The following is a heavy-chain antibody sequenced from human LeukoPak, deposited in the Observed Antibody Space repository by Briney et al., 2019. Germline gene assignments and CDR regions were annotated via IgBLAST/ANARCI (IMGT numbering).Heavy chain of an antibody. J-gene: IGHJ6*03. V-gene: IGHV3-7*03. CDR1: GFTFSSYW. D-gene: IGHD2-2*01. CDR3: AKASTSWGYYYYMDV. Sequence: GGSLRLSCAASGFTFSSYWMSWVRQAPGKGLEWVANIKQDGSEKYYVDSVKGRFTISRDNAKNSLYLQMNSLRAEDTALYYCAKASTSWGYYYYMDVWGKGTTVTISS. CDR2: IKQDGSEK.